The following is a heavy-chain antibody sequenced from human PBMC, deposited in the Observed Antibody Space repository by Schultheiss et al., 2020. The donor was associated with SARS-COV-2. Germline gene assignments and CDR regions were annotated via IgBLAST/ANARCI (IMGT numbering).Heavy chain of an antibody. J-gene: IGHJ6*02. CDR2: IYYSGST. D-gene: IGHD3-10*01. CDR1: GDSISSGGYY. CDR3: ARGSLLPLRGDYYYYAMDV. V-gene: IGHV4-31*03. Sequence: SQTLSLTCTVSGDSISSGGYYWSWIRQHPGKGLEWIGYIYYSGSTYYNPSLKSRVTISVDTSKNQFSLKLYSVTAADTAVYYCARGSLLPLRGDYYYYAMDVWGQGTTVTVSS.